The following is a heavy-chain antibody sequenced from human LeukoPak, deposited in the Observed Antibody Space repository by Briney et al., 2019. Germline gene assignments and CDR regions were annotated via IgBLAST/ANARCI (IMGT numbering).Heavy chain of an antibody. CDR1: GFTFSSYW. V-gene: IGHV3-74*01. Sequence: GGSLRLSCAASGFTFSSYWMHWVRQAPGKGLVWVSRINSDGSTTNYADSVKGRFTISRDNAKNTLYLQMNSLRAEDTAVYYCASVGGDYVSGLDYWGQGTLVTVSS. J-gene: IGHJ4*02. CDR3: ASVGGDYVSGLDY. CDR2: INSDGSTT. D-gene: IGHD4-17*01.